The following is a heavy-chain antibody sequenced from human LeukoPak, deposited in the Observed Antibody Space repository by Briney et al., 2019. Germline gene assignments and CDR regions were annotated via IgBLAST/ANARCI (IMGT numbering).Heavy chain of an antibody. D-gene: IGHD3-10*01. J-gene: IGHJ3*02. CDR3: ARGHRFGESAHAFDI. V-gene: IGHV4-4*07. CDR1: GGSISSYY. CDR2: IYTSGST. Sequence: SETLSLTCTVSGGSISSYYWSWIRQPAGKGLEWIGRIYTSGSTNYNPSLKSRVTMSVDTSKNQFSLKLSSVTAADPAVYYCARGHRFGESAHAFDIWGQGTMVTVSS.